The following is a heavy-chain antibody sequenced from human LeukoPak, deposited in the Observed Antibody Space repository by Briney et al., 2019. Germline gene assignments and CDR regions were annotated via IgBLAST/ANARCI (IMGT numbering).Heavy chain of an antibody. D-gene: IGHD4/OR15-4a*01. CDR2: ISGSGGTT. Sequence: GGTLRLSCAASGFSFTSYGMTWVRQAPGKGLEWVSSISGSGGTTYYVDSVKGRFTISRDNSKNTLDLQMNSLRADDTAVYYCARRAGAYSHPYDYWGQGTLVTVSS. CDR3: ARRAGAYSHPYDY. J-gene: IGHJ4*02. V-gene: IGHV3-23*01. CDR1: GFSFTSYG.